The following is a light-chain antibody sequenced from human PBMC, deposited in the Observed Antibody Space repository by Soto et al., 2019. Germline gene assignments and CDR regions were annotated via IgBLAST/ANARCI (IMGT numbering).Light chain of an antibody. J-gene: IGLJ2*01. V-gene: IGLV2-11*01. CDR1: STNVGSYNF. CDR3: CSYAGSYTLI. CDR2: DVS. Sequence: QSALTQPRSVSGSPGQSVTISCTGTSTNVGSYNFVSWYQQHPGKAPKFVIYDVSRRPSGVPDRFSGSRSGNTASLTISGLHAEDEADYYCCSYAGSYTLIFGGGTKVTVL.